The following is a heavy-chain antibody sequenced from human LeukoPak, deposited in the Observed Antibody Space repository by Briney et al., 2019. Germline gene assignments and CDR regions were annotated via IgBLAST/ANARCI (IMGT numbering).Heavy chain of an antibody. V-gene: IGHV1-69*01. CDR2: IIPIFGTA. CDR3: ARAETYYDFWSGYGGYPGAFDI. J-gene: IGHJ3*02. CDR1: GGTFSSYA. Sequence: GSSVKVSCKASGGTFSSYAISWVRQAPGQGLEWMGGIIPIFGTANYAQKFQGRVTITADESTSTAYMELSSLRSEDTAVYYCARAETYYDFWSGYGGYPGAFDIWGQGTMVTVSS. D-gene: IGHD3-3*01.